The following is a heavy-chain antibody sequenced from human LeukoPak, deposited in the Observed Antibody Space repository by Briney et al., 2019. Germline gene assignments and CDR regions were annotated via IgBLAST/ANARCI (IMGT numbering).Heavy chain of an antibody. CDR2: IYYSGST. J-gene: IGHJ5*02. CDR1: GVSISGYY. CDR3: ARHGAGLLFDP. Sequence: SETLSLTCTVSGVSISGYYWSWIRQPPGKGLEWIGFIYYSGSTNYNPSLKSRVTMSVDTSSNQISLKLSSVTAADMAVYYCARHGAGLLFDPWGQGTLVTVSS. V-gene: IGHV4-59*08. D-gene: IGHD6-19*01.